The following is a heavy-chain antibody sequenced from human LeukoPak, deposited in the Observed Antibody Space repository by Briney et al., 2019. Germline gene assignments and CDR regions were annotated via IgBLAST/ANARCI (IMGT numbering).Heavy chain of an antibody. CDR1: GGSISSGGYY. Sequence: SETLSLTCTVSGGSISSGGYYWSWIRQHPGKGLEWIGYVYYSGSTYYNPSLKSRVTISVDTSKNQFSLKLSSVTAADTAVYYCAGRKLKYFDYWGQGTLVTVSS. CDR3: AGRKLKYFDY. D-gene: IGHD1-14*01. V-gene: IGHV4-31*03. CDR2: VYYSGST. J-gene: IGHJ4*02.